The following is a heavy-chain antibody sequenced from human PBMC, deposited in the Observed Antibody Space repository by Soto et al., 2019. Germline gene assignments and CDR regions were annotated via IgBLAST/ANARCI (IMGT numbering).Heavy chain of an antibody. CDR2: IYYSGST. J-gene: IGHJ5*02. CDR3: ARGLNLYYGTFDP. V-gene: IGHV4-59*01. D-gene: IGHD3-10*01. Sequence: TSETLSLTCTVSGGSISSYYWSWIRQPPGKGLEWIGYIYYSGSTNYNPSLKSRVTISVDTSKNQFSLKLSSVTAADTAVYYCARGLNLYYGTFDPWGQGTLVTVSS. CDR1: GGSISSYY.